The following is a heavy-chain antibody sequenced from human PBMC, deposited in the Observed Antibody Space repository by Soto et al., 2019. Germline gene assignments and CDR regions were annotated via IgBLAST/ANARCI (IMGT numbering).Heavy chain of an antibody. V-gene: IGHV3-7*01. CDR3: ARDKTRANVRCEFDY. Sequence: GGSLRLSCAASGFTFSSYWMSWVRQAPGKGLEWVANIKQDGSEKYYVDSVKGRFTISIDNAKNSLYLQMNSLRAEDTAGYYCARDKTRANVRCEFDYLVQGTLVTVSS. CDR1: GFTFSSYW. J-gene: IGHJ4*02. CDR2: IKQDGSEK. D-gene: IGHD2-15*01.